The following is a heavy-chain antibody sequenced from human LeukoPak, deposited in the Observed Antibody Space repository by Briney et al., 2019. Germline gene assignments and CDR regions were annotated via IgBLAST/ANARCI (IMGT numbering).Heavy chain of an antibody. Sequence: PSETLSLTCAVYGGSFSGYYWGWIRQPPGKGLEWIGSIYYSGSTYYNPSLKSRVTISVDTSKNQFSLKLSSVTAADTAVYYCARDLPCGGDCYSQRRRREMEPPYYFDYWGQGTLVTVSS. CDR3: ARDLPCGGDCYSQRRRREMEPPYYFDY. V-gene: IGHV4-34*01. CDR2: IYYSGST. J-gene: IGHJ4*02. D-gene: IGHD2-21*02. CDR1: GGSFSGYY.